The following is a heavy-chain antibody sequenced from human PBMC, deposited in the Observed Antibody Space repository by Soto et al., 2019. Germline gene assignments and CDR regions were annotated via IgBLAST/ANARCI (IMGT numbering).Heavy chain of an antibody. Sequence: ASVKVSCKASGYTFTSYAMHWVRQAPGQRLEWMGWINAGNGNTKYSQKFQGRVTITRDTSASTAYMELSSLRSEDTAVYYCARDGSTYYDFWSGYSGYFDYWGQGTLVTVSS. CDR2: INAGNGNT. D-gene: IGHD3-3*01. J-gene: IGHJ4*02. CDR1: GYTFTSYA. CDR3: ARDGSTYYDFWSGYSGYFDY. V-gene: IGHV1-3*01.